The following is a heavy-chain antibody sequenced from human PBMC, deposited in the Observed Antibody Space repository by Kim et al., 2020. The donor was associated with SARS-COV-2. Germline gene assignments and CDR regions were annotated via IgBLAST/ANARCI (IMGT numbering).Heavy chain of an antibody. V-gene: IGHV4-34*01. CDR3: ARLSARRCSSTSCYYYYYYGMDV. CDR1: GGSFSGYY. J-gene: IGHJ6*02. CDR2: INHSGST. D-gene: IGHD2-2*01. Sequence: SETLSLTCAVYGGSFSGYYWSWIRQPPGKGLEWIGEINHSGSTNYNPSLKSRVTISVDTSKNQFSLKLSSVTAADTAVYYCARLSARRCSSTSCYYYYYYGMDVWGQGTTVTVSS.